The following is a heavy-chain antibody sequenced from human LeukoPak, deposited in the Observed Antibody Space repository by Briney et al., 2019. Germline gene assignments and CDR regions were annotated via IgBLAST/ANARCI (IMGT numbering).Heavy chain of an antibody. CDR3: AKDHYGSGSAFDI. D-gene: IGHD3-10*01. J-gene: IGHJ3*02. V-gene: IGHV3-30*18. CDR1: GFTFSSYG. CDR2: ISYDGSNK. Sequence: GGSLRLSCAASGFTFSSYGMHWVRQAPGKGLEWVAVISYDGSNKYYADSVKGRFTISRDNSKNTLYLQMNSLRAEDTAVYYCAKDHYGSGSAFDIWGQGTMVTVSS.